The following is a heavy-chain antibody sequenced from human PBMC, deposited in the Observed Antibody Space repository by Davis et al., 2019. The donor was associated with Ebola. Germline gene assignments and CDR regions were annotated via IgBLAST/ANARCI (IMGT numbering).Heavy chain of an antibody. CDR2: ISHSGRT. J-gene: IGHJ4*02. Sequence: PSETLSLTCGLYGASISGIYWTWVRQSPRKGLEWIGEISHSGRTNYNPSVKNRVRISLDTSKNQVSLNLYSVTAADAGLYYCAGIRGQWLQDWGLGTLVTVSS. CDR3: AGIRGQWLQD. V-gene: IGHV4-34*01. D-gene: IGHD6-19*01. CDR1: GASISGIY.